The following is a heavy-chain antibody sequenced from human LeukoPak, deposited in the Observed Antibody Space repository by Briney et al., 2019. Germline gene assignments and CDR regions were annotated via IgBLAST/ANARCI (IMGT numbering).Heavy chain of an antibody. Sequence: PGGALSLSCVSSGFIFSNYGFHGVRQAPCKGRAGVGVFWYDGRQKYYVDSVKGGFTVHRDTSKKTVYLQMKSLRAEDTAVYYGARDDDGSGKYGQLYWGQGTLGTV. V-gene: IGHV3-33*01. CDR2: FWYDGRQK. J-gene: IGHJ4*02. D-gene: IGHD3-10*01. CDR1: GFIFSNYG. CDR3: ARDDDGSGKYGQLY.